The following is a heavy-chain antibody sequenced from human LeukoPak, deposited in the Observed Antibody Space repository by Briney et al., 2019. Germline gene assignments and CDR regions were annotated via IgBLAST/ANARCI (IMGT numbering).Heavy chain of an antibody. CDR3: ARRGSSTSCYHRQINGVCYKPPDY. Sequence: GESLKISRKGFGYSFTNYWIGWVRQMPGKGLEWMGIIYPGGSDTRYSPSFQGQVTISADKSISTAYLQWSSLKASDTAMYYCARRGSSTSCYHRQINGVCYKPPDYWGQGTLVTVSS. D-gene: IGHD2-2*01. J-gene: IGHJ4*02. V-gene: IGHV5-51*01. CDR2: IYPGGSDT. CDR1: GYSFTNYW.